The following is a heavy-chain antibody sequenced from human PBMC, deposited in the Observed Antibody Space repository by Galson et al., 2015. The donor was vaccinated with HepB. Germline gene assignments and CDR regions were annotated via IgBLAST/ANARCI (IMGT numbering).Heavy chain of an antibody. D-gene: IGHD6-19*01. Sequence: SLRLSCAASGFTFSSYGMHWVRQAPGKGLEWVAVISYDGSNKYYADSVKGRFTISRDNSKNTLYLQMNSLRAEDTAVYYCRAGTGYSSGWYFDYWGQGTLVTVSS. V-gene: IGHV3-30*03. CDR1: GFTFSSYG. J-gene: IGHJ4*02. CDR3: RAGTGYSSGWYFDY. CDR2: ISYDGSNK.